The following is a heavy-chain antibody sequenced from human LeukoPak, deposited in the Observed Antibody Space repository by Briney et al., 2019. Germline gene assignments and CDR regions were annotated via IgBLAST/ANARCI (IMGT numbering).Heavy chain of an antibody. D-gene: IGHD5/OR15-5a*01. CDR3: ARVLCDYGSRIDY. CDR2: INPNSGGT. J-gene: IGHJ4*02. CDR1: GYTFTGYY. V-gene: IGHV1-2*02. Sequence: EASVKVSCKASGYTFTGYYMHWVRQAPGQGLEWMGWINPNSGGTNYAQKFQGRVTMTRDTSISTAYMELSRLRSDDTAVYYCARVLCDYGSRIDYWGQGTLVTVSS.